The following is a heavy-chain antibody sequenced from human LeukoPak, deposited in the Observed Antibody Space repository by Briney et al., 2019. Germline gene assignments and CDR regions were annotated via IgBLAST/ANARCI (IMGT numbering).Heavy chain of an antibody. CDR2: IYMRGNT. Sequence: TSQTLSLTCTVSRGSITSGNYYWNWIRQPAGKGLEWVGRIYMRGNTNYNPSLKSRVTISVDTSKNQFSLKLSSVTAADTAVYYCARKQQLVPGYFDYWGQGTLVTVSS. D-gene: IGHD6-13*01. CDR3: ARKQQLVPGYFDY. J-gene: IGHJ4*02. CDR1: RGSITSGNYY. V-gene: IGHV4-61*02.